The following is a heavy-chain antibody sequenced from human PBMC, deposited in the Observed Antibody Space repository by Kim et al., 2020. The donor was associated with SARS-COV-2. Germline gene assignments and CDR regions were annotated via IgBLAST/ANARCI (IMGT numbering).Heavy chain of an antibody. CDR1: GGSLSTGSYF. D-gene: IGHD2-15*01. J-gene: IGHJ4*02. Sequence: SETLSLTCTVSGGSLSTGSYFWSWIRQPPGKGLEWIAYIYYSGSTDYNPSLKSRVTISVDTSKNQFSLQLYSVTAADTAVYYCARGEGYSLDFDYGGQETLVTVSS. CDR3: ARGEGYSLDFDY. CDR2: IYYSGST. V-gene: IGHV4-61*01.